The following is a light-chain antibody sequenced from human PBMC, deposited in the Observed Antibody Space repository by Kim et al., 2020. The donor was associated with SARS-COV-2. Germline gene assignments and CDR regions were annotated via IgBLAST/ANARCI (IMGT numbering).Light chain of an antibody. CDR1: SSNIGSNT. CDR2: SNN. Sequence: GQRVTIPCSGSSSNIGSNTVNWYQQRPGTAPNLLIYSNNQRPSGVPDRFSGSKSGTSASLAISGLQSEDEADYYCAAWDDSLNGYVFGTGTKVTVL. J-gene: IGLJ1*01. V-gene: IGLV1-44*01. CDR3: AAWDDSLNGYV.